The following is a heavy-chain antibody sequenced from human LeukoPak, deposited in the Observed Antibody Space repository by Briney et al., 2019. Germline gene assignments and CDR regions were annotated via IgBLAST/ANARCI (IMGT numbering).Heavy chain of an antibody. D-gene: IGHD1-26*01. V-gene: IGHV4-59*08. J-gene: IGHJ4*02. CDR3: ARQLVGASDFAY. CDR1: GGSISSYY. CDR2: IYYSGST. Sequence: SETLSLTCTVSGGSISSYYWSWTRQPPGKGLEWIGYIYYSGSTNYNPSLKSRVTISVDTSKNQFSLKLSSVTAADTAVYYCARQLVGASDFAYWGRGTLVTVSS.